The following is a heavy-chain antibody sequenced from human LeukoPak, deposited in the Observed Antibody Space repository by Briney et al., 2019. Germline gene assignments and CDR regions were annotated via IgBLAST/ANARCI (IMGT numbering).Heavy chain of an antibody. CDR3: ARGQSVGWEIGVCDF. Sequence: GGSLSLSGAVSGVGFSGYARHGVRQAPGRGLGGVGLIKYDASDEYYADSVKGRLTISRDDSRNTLYLQMTSLRAEDTAVYYCARGQSVGWEIGVCDFWGQGSLVTVAS. D-gene: IGHD1-26*01. CDR2: IKYDASDE. J-gene: IGHJ4*02. CDR1: GVGFSGYA. V-gene: IGHV3-33*01.